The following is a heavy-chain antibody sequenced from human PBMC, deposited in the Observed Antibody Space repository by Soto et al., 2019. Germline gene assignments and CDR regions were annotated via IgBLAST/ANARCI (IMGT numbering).Heavy chain of an antibody. CDR1: GFTFSSYG. Sequence: PGGSLRLSCAASGFTFSSYGMHWVRQAPGKGLEWVAVISYDGRNKYYADSVKGRFTIARDNSKNTLYLQMNSLRPEDTAVYYCAKDPPGGSRGPFDYWGQGTLVTVSS. CDR2: ISYDGRNK. V-gene: IGHV3-30*18. CDR3: AKDPPGGSRGPFDY. D-gene: IGHD2-15*01. J-gene: IGHJ4*02.